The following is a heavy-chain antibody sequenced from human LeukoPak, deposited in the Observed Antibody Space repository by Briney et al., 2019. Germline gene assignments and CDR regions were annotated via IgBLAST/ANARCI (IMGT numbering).Heavy chain of an antibody. D-gene: IGHD3-10*01. Sequence: PSQTLSLTCTVSGGSINSCDSYWSRIRQPPGKGLEWIGYIYYSGSTYYNPSLKSLVTISVDTSKNQFSLKLSSVTAADTAVYYCARDRALWFDGMDVWGQGTTVTVSS. CDR2: IYYSGST. J-gene: IGHJ6*02. CDR3: ARDRALWFDGMDV. V-gene: IGHV4-30-4*01. CDR1: GGSINSCDSY.